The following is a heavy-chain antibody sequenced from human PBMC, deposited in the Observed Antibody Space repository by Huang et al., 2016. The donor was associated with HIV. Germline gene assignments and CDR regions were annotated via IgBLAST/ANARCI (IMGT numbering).Heavy chain of an antibody. Sequence: EVELAESGGGSVRPGQSLRLSCVGSGFIFRDYWMRWVRQIPGKGLGVVGRIESDGSSTSEADSVKGRFTIYRDNAKNTVYLQMSSLRVDDTAVYYCVRAKEKGYDFWSGYRYWGQGVQVTVSS. CDR3: VRAKEKGYDFWSGYRY. D-gene: IGHD3-3*01. J-gene: IGHJ4*01. CDR2: IESDGSST. V-gene: IGHV3-74*02. CDR1: GFIFRDYW.